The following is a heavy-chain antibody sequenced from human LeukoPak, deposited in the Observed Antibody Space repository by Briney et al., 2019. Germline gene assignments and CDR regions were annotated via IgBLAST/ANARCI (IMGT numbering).Heavy chain of an antibody. V-gene: IGHV3-9*01. CDR3: ARDYEYYYDSGPGD. CDR2: ISWNSGSI. J-gene: IGHJ1*01. D-gene: IGHD3-22*01. Sequence: GGSLRLSCAASGFSFDDCAMHWVRQVPGKGLEWVSGISWNSGSIGYADSVKGRFTISRDNAKNTLYLQMNSLRAEDTAVYYCARDYEYYYDSGPGDWGQGTLVTVSS. CDR1: GFSFDDCA.